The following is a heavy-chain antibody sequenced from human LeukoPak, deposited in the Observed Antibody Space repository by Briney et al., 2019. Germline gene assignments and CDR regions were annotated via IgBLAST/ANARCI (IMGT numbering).Heavy chain of an antibody. Sequence: GASLKISCKGSGSSFTSYWIGWVRQMRGKGLELMGINYPGDSNTRYSPSLQGQVTVSADKSISTAYLQWSGRKDADTAMYSCARVKGWYYCDYWGKGTLATVSS. CDR1: GSSFTSYW. CDR2: NYPGDSNT. V-gene: IGHV5-51*01. CDR3: ARVKGWYYCDY. D-gene: IGHD6-19*01. J-gene: IGHJ4*02.